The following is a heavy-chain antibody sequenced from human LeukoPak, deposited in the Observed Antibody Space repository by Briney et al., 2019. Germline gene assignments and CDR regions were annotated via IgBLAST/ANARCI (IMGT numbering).Heavy chain of an antibody. CDR2: ISRSGGST. J-gene: IGHJ3*02. V-gene: IGHV3-21*04. CDR1: GFTFSNYN. Sequence: PGGSLRLSCVGFGFTFSNYNLNWVRQAPGKGLEWVSSISRSGGSTYYAESVKGRLTISRDNAESSVYLQVNSLRAEDTAVYYCAKERIQLEPDAFDIWGQGTMVTVSS. CDR3: AKERIQLEPDAFDI. D-gene: IGHD5-18*01.